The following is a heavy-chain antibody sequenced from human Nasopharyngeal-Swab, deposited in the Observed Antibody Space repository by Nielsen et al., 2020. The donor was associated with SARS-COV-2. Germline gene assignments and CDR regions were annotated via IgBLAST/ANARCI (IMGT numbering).Heavy chain of an antibody. CDR1: GFTFSSYA. Sequence: GGSLRLSCAASGFTFSSYAMHWVRQAPGKGLEWVAVISYDGSNKYYADSVKGRFTISRHNSKNTLYLQMNSLRAEDTAVYYCARDGVVRHAFDIWGQGTMVIVSS. J-gene: IGHJ3*02. D-gene: IGHD3-16*01. CDR3: ARDGVVRHAFDI. V-gene: IGHV3-30*14. CDR2: ISYDGSNK.